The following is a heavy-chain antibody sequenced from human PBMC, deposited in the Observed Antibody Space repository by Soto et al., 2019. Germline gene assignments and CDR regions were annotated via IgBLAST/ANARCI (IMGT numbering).Heavy chain of an antibody. CDR2: IIPVFGTA. J-gene: IGHJ4*02. Sequence: EASVKVSCKAPGGIFSTYVISWVRQAPGQGLEWMGGIIPVFGTAHYAQKFQGRVTITADESTSTAYMELSSLRSEDTAVYYCARPAQEYYYDNNGYSSDYWGQGTLVTVSS. CDR1: GGIFSTYV. D-gene: IGHD3-22*01. V-gene: IGHV1-69*13. CDR3: ARPAQEYYYDNNGYSSDY.